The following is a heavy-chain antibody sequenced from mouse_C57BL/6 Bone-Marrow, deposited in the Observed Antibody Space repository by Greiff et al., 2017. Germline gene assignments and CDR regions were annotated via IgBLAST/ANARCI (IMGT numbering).Heavy chain of an antibody. V-gene: IGHV5-4*01. J-gene: IGHJ4*01. CDR3: AREALYAMDY. CDR2: ISDGGSYT. CDR1: GFTFSSYA. D-gene: IGHD1-3*01. Sequence: EVQLQESGGGLVKPGGSLTLSCAASGFTFSSYAMSWVRQTPEKRLEWVATISDGGSYTYYPDNVKGRFTISRDNAKNNLYLQMSHLKSEDTAMYYCAREALYAMDYWGQGTSVTVSS.